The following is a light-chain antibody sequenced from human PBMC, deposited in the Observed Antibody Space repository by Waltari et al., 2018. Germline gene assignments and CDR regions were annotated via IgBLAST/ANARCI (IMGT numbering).Light chain of an antibody. V-gene: IGKV1-5*03. CDR2: KAS. Sequence: DIQMTQSPSTLSASVGDRVTITCRASQSISSWLAWYQQKPGKAPSLLIYKASTLESGVPSRFSASGSGTEFTLTISSLQPEDFATYHCQQYSSYYTFGQGTKLEIK. CDR3: QQYSSYYT. CDR1: QSISSW. J-gene: IGKJ2*01.